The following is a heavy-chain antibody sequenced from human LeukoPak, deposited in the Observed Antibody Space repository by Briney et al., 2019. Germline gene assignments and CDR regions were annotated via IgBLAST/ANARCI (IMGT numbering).Heavy chain of an antibody. D-gene: IGHD1-26*01. Sequence: GGSLRLSCAASGFTFSSYSMNWVRQAPGKGLEWVAFIRYDGSNKYYADSVKGRFTISRDNSKNTLYLQMNSLRAEDTAVYYCAKGQSGAYYYMDVWGKGTTVTVSS. CDR1: GFTFSSYS. V-gene: IGHV3-30*02. CDR2: IRYDGSNK. J-gene: IGHJ6*03. CDR3: AKGQSGAYYYMDV.